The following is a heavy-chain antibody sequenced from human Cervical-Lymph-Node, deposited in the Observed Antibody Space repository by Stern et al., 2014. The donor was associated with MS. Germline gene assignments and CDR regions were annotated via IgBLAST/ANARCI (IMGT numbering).Heavy chain of an antibody. J-gene: IGHJ4*02. CDR3: TKDTYGPEDY. V-gene: IGHV3-74*02. CDR2: INGDGTTI. Sequence: ELQLVGSGGGLVQPGGPLCLSCVASGFTFRNYWLHWVWQGPWQGMGWVARINGDGTTITHADSVKGRFTISRDNAKNTLYLQMNSLRVEDTAVYYCTKDTYGPEDYWGQGTSVTVSS. D-gene: IGHD3-10*01. CDR1: GFTFRNYW.